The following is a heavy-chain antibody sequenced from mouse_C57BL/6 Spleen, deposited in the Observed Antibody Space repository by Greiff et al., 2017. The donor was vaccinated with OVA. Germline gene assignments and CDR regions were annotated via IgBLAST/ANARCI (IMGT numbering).Heavy chain of an antibody. CDR2: IYPGDGDT. CDR1: GYAFSSSW. J-gene: IGHJ3*01. V-gene: IGHV1-82*01. Sequence: LVESGPELVKPGASVKISCKASGYAFSSSWMNWVKQRPGKGLEWIGRIYPGDGDTNYNGKFKGKATLTADKSSSTAYMQLSSLTSEDSAVYFCARNGVSWFAYWGQGTLVTVSA. CDR3: ARNGVSWFAY.